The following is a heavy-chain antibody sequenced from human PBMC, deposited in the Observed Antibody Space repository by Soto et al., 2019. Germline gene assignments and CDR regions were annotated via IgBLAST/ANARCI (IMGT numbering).Heavy chain of an antibody. V-gene: IGHV1-46*01. J-gene: IGHJ6*02. D-gene: IGHD3-10*01. CDR3: ARGGGTYNYGMDV. CDR1: GYTFTSYY. CDR2: INPSCGST. Sequence: ASVKVSCKASGYTFTSYYMHWVRQAPGKGLKWMGIINPSCGSTSYAQKVQGRVTMTRDTSTSTVYMELSSLRFEDTAVYYCARGGGTYNYGMDVWGQGTTVTVSS.